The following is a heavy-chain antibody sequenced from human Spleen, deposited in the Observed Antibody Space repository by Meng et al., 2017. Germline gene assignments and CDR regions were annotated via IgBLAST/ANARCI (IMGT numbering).Heavy chain of an antibody. D-gene: IGHD6-19*01. CDR2: IGHAGYT. J-gene: IGHJ5*02. CDR3: VRSSGWVRTGFDP. Sequence: QPQLQESCPGLVKPSETLSLTCTVSDDAIFTSGYYWGWIRQSPGKGLEWIGSIGHAGYTYYTPSLKSRVVVSLDTSKSQFSLILTSVTAADTAVYYCVRSSGWVRTGFDPWGQGTLVTVSS. V-gene: IGHV4-39*01. CDR1: DDAIFTSGYY.